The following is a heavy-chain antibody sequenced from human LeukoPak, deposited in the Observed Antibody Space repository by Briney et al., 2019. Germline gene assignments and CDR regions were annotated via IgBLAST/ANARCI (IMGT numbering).Heavy chain of an antibody. Sequence: ASVKVSCKASGYTFTSYGISWVRQAPGQGLEWMGWISAYNGNTNYAQKLQGRVTMTTDTSTSTAYMELRSLRSDDTAVYYCARVKVDRLPLFSGYWGQGTLVTVSS. V-gene: IGHV1-18*01. CDR3: ARVKVDRLPLFSGY. CDR2: ISAYNGNT. D-gene: IGHD2/OR15-2a*01. J-gene: IGHJ4*02. CDR1: GYTFTSYG.